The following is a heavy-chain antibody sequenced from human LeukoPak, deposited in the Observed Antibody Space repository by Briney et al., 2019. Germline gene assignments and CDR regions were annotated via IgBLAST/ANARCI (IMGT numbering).Heavy chain of an antibody. CDR3: ARGTLTAPRSAFDI. D-gene: IGHD1-14*01. CDR2: INPSGGST. CDR1: GYTFTSYY. V-gene: IGHV1-46*01. J-gene: IGHJ3*02. Sequence: ASVKVSCKASGYTFTSYYMHWVRQAPGQGLEWMGIINPSGGSTSYAQKFQGRVTMTRDTSISTAYMELSRLRSDDTAVYYCARGTLTAPRSAFDIWGQGTMVTVSS.